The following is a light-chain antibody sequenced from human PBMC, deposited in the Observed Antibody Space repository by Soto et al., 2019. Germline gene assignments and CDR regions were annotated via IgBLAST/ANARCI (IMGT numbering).Light chain of an antibody. CDR2: EVS. CDR1: SSDVGSYNL. J-gene: IGLJ3*02. Sequence: QAVVTQPASVSGSPGQSITISCTGTSSDVGSYNLVSWYQQHPGKAPKLMIYEVSKRPSGVSNRFSGSKSGNTASLTISGLQAEDDAHYYCYSYATGSTSRVFGGGTQLTVL. CDR3: YSYATGSTSRV. V-gene: IGLV2-23*02.